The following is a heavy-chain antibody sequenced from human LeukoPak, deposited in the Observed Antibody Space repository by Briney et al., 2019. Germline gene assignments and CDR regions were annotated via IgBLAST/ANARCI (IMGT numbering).Heavy chain of an antibody. D-gene: IGHD5-12*01. CDR1: GVTFSSYA. J-gene: IGHJ6*02. Sequence: GRTLRISCANTGVTFSSYAVHWVRQAPEKGLEWVAVISYDRSNKYYADSVKGRFTISRDNSKNTLYLQMNSLRAEDTAVYYCARVLFSGYGGPYYYGMDVWGQGTTVTVSS. CDR3: ARVLFSGYGGPYYYGMDV. V-gene: IGHV3-30-3*01. CDR2: ISYDRSNK.